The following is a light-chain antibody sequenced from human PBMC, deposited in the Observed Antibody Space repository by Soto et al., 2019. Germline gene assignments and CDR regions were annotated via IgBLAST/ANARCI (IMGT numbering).Light chain of an antibody. CDR2: EVS. Sequence: QSALTQPASVSGSPGQSITFSCTGTSSDVGRYDYVSWYQHHPGKAPKLMIYEVSNRPSGVSNRFSGSKSGNTASLTISGLQAEDEADYYCSSYTTSSTPYVFGTGTKVTVL. V-gene: IGLV2-14*01. CDR1: SSDVGRYDY. CDR3: SSYTTSSTPYV. J-gene: IGLJ1*01.